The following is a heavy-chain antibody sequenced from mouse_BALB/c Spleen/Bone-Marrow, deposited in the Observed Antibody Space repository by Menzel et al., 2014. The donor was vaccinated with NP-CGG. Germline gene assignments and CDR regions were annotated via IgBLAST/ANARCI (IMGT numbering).Heavy chain of an antibody. D-gene: IGHD2-4*01. V-gene: IGHV1S81*02. J-gene: IGHJ2*01. CDR2: INPSNGGT. CDR1: GYTFTSYY. CDR3: TRSTMITYFDY. Sequence: VQLQQSGAELVKPGASVKLSCKASGYTFTSYYMYWVKQRPGQGLEWIGEINPSNGGTNFNEKFKSKATLTVDKSSSTAYMQLSSLTSEDSAVYYCTRSTMITYFDYWGQGTILTVSS.